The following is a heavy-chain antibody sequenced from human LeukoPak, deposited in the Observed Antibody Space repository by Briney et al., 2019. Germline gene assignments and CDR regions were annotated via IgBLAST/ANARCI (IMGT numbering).Heavy chain of an antibody. V-gene: IGHV1-2*02. Sequence: GASVKVSCRASGYIFTGYYMHWVRQAPGQGLEWMGWFNPKIGVTNFAQRFQGRVTMTRDTSTSTAYMELSRLRSDDTAVSYCARDRSNAVVPAAISFSDYWGQGTLVTVSS. CDR2: FNPKIGVT. J-gene: IGHJ4*02. CDR1: GYIFTGYY. D-gene: IGHD2-2*01. CDR3: ARDRSNAVVPAAISFSDY.